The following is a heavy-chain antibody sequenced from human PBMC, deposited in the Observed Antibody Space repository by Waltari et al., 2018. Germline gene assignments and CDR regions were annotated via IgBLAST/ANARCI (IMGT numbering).Heavy chain of an antibody. V-gene: IGHV3-23*04. CDR2: ISGSGGST. CDR1: GFTFSSYA. CDR3: AKDPFWTMVQGPLGY. Sequence: EVQLVESGGGLVQPGGSLRLSCAASGFTFSSYAMSWVRQAPGKGLEWVSAISGSGGSTYYEGSVKGRFTISRDNSKNTLYLQMNSLRAEDTAVYYCAKDPFWTMVQGPLGYWGQGTLVTVSS. J-gene: IGHJ4*02. D-gene: IGHD3-10*01.